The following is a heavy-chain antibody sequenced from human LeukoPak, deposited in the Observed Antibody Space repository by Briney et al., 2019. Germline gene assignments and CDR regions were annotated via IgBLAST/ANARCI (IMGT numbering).Heavy chain of an antibody. V-gene: IGHV1-69*04. CDR1: GGTLNDYA. J-gene: IGHJ6*02. CDR3: ASYFGPYFYYGMDV. D-gene: IGHD3-10*01. CDR2: IIPILGIP. Sequence: SVKVSCKASGGTLNDYAIHWVRQAPGQGLEWMGRIIPILGIPNYAQKFQGRVTITADKSTTTAYMELSSLRSEDTAVYYCASYFGPYFYYGMDVWGQGTTVTVSS.